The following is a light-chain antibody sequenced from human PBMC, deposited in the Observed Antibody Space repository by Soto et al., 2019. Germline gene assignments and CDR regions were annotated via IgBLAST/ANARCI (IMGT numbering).Light chain of an antibody. CDR2: DVN. Sequence: QSDLAQPRSVSGSPGQSVTISCTGISTDGGGYSSGSWYQQHPGKPPKLILYDVNKGPSGVPDRVSGSRSGNTASLTISGLQTEDEADYYCCSYAGSYILFGGGTKVTVL. V-gene: IGLV2-11*01. J-gene: IGLJ2*01. CDR1: STDGGGYSS. CDR3: CSYAGSYIL.